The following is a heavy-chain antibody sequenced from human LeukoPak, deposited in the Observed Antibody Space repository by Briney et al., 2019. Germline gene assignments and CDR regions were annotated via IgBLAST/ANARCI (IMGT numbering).Heavy chain of an antibody. CDR2: TYYSGIT. Sequence: PSETLSPTCTVPGGSISSHYWSWIRQPPGKGLGWIGYTYYSGITNYNPSLKSRVSISVDTSKNQFSLKLSSVTAADTAVYYCATGGGPAYCGGDCYSAFDIWGQGTMVTVSS. J-gene: IGHJ3*02. CDR1: GGSISSHY. D-gene: IGHD2-21*02. CDR3: ATGGGPAYCGGDCYSAFDI. V-gene: IGHV4-59*11.